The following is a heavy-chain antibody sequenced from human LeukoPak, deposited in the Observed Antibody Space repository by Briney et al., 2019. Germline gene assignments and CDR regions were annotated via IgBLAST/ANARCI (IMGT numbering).Heavy chain of an antibody. V-gene: IGHV1-46*01. D-gene: IGHD3-22*01. Sequence: GASVKISFKASGYTFTSYYMYWVRQAPGQGLEWMGIINSSGGNTSYAQNFQGRVTMTRDTSARIVYMELRSLRSEDTAVYYCARENTYGYSYGMDVWGQGTTVTVSS. CDR1: GYTFTSYY. CDR2: INSSGGNT. CDR3: ARENTYGYSYGMDV. J-gene: IGHJ6*02.